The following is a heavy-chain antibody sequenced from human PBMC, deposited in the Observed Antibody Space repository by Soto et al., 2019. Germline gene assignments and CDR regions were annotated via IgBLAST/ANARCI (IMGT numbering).Heavy chain of an antibody. CDR2: ISGSGGST. J-gene: IGHJ4*02. V-gene: IGHV3-23*01. D-gene: IGHD3-22*01. CDR1: GFTFSSYA. CDR3: AKVRGEAIVVVITTDFDY. Sequence: GGSLRLSCAASGFTFSSYAMSWVRQAPGKGLEWVSAISGSGGSTYYADSVKGRFPISRDNSKNTLYLQMNSLRAEDTAVYYCAKVRGEAIVVVITTDFDYWGQGTLVTVSS.